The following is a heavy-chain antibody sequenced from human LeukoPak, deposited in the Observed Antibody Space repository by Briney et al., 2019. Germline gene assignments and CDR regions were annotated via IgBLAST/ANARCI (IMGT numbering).Heavy chain of an antibody. CDR2: MNPNSGNT. CDR3: ATAMVVTSDWFDP. V-gene: IGHV1-8*01. J-gene: IGHJ5*02. CDR1: GYTFTSYD. D-gene: IGHD4-23*01. Sequence: APVKVSCKASGYTFTSYDINWVRQATGQGLEWMGWMNPNSGNTGYAQKFQGRVTMTRNTSISTAYMELSSLRSEDTAVYYCATAMVVTSDWFDPWGQGTLVTVSS.